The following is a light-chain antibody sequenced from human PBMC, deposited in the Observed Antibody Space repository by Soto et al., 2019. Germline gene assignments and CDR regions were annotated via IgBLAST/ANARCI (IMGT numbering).Light chain of an antibody. CDR3: GSYSSTDTPFV. J-gene: IGLJ1*01. CDR2: EVT. Sequence: LTQPSSVSGSPGQSITISCTGTSTDVGGYNYVSWYQHHSGKAPKLLIYEVTNRPSGISDRFSGSKSVNTASLTISGLQAEDESDYYCGSYSSTDTPFVFGTGTKVTV. V-gene: IGLV2-14*01. CDR1: STDVGGYNY.